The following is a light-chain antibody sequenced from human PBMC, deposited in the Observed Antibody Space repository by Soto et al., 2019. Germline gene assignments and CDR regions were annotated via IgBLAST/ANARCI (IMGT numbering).Light chain of an antibody. CDR3: AAWDDSLNWV. Sequence: QSVLTQPLSASGTPGQRVTISCSGSSSNIGSNYVYWYQQLPGTAPKLLIYRNDQRPSGVPDRFSGSQSGTSASLAISGLRSEDEADYYCAAWDDSLNWVFGGGTKLTVL. CDR2: RND. CDR1: SSNIGSNY. J-gene: IGLJ3*02. V-gene: IGLV1-47*01.